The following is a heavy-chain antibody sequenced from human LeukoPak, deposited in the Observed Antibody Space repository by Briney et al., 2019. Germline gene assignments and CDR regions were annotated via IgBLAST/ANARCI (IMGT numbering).Heavy chain of an antibody. CDR3: ARGGYDFWSGYHDY. CDR1: GGSFRGYY. Sequence: PSETLSLTCAVYGGSFRGYYWSYIRQPPGKGLEWIGEINHSGSTSYNPSLKSRVTISVDTSKNQFSLELSSVTAADTAVYYCARGGYDFWSGYHDYWGQGTLVTVSA. J-gene: IGHJ4*02. CDR2: INHSGST. D-gene: IGHD3-3*01. V-gene: IGHV4-34*01.